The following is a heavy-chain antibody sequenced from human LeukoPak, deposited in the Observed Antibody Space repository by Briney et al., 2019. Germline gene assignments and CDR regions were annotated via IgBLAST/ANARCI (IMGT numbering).Heavy chain of an antibody. Sequence: GGSVRLSCVASGFDVNDNFMIWVRQAPGQGLEWISIIYASGGAYHAESVKGRFSAFRDTSKNTIFPQMNNLRAGDTAMYYCVRRHDYWGQGTLVTVSS. CDR1: GFDVNDNF. J-gene: IGHJ4*02. CDR2: IYASGGA. V-gene: IGHV3-53*01. CDR3: VRRHDY.